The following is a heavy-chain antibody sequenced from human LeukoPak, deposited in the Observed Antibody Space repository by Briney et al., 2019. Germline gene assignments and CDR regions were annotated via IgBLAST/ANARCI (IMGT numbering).Heavy chain of an antibody. CDR2: VQHSGST. V-gene: IGHV4-34*01. J-gene: IGHJ6*02. D-gene: IGHD2-21*01. CDR1: GGSFRGYY. CDR3: ARGRVVGPSLAGSLWSYSYSYYGMDV. Sequence: SETLSLTCAVIGGSFRGYYWSWIRKPPGKELEWIGEVQHSGSTNYSPSHQRRVTISLDTSNNQFSLNATSVTAADTAVYYCARGRVVGPSLAGSLWSYSYSYYGMDVWGQGTTVTVSS.